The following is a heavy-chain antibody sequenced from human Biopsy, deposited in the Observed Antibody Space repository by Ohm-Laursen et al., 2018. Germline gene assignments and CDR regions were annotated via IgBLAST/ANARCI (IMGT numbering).Heavy chain of an antibody. D-gene: IGHD2/OR15-2a*01. V-gene: IGHV3-9*01. CDR2: MSRNNGFI. Sequence: SLRLSCSAAGFKFHDYAMHWVRQTPGKGLEWVSGMSRNNGFIGYADSVRGRFTISRDNGQNSLYLQMNNLITKDTAVYYCARDISPSTVPENTLDIWGQGTMVTVSS. CDR3: ARDISPSTVPENTLDI. J-gene: IGHJ3*02. CDR1: GFKFHDYA.